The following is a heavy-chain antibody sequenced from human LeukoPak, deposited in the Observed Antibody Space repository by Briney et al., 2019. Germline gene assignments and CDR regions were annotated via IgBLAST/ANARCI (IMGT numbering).Heavy chain of an antibody. J-gene: IGHJ4*02. D-gene: IGHD2-2*01. CDR3: ASSINGGLDY. CDR1: GFTFSSYS. CDR2: ISYDGSNK. V-gene: IGHV3-30*03. Sequence: PGGSLRLSCAASGFTFSSYSMNWVRQAPGKGLEWVAVISYDGSNKYYADSVKGRFTISRDNSKNTLYLQMNSLRAEDTAVYYCASSINGGLDYWGQGTLVTVSS.